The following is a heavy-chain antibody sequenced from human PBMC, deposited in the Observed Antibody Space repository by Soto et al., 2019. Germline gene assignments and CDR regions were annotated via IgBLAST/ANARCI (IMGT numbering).Heavy chain of an antibody. CDR3: ARDRGHSSSWYLIDY. CDR1: GFTFSGYG. Sequence: GGSLRLSCAASGFTFSGYGMHWVRQSPGKGLEWVAVIWYDGSNKYYADSVKGRFTISRDNSKNTLYLQMNSLRAEDTAVYYCARDRGHSSSWYLIDYWGQGTLVTVSS. D-gene: IGHD6-13*01. CDR2: IWYDGSNK. V-gene: IGHV3-33*01. J-gene: IGHJ4*02.